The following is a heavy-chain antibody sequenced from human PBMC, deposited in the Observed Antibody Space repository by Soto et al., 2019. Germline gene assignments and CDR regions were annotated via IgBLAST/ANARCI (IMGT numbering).Heavy chain of an antibody. CDR2: IYYSGST. CDR3: ARHLGSGSYYNARRSYYYYGMDV. J-gene: IGHJ6*02. CDR1: GCPISSSSFY. D-gene: IGHD3-10*01. Sequence: PSETLSLTCTVSGCPISSSSFYWGWIRQPPGKGLEGIGSIYYSGSTYYNPSLKSRVTISVDTSKNQFSLKLSSVTAADTAVYYCARHLGSGSYYNARRSYYYYGMDVWGQGTTVTVSS. V-gene: IGHV4-39*01.